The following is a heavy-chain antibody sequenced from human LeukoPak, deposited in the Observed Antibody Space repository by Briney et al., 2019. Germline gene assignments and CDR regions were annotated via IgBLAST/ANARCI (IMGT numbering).Heavy chain of an antibody. CDR2: INPSGGST. Sequence: ASVKVSCKASGYTFTSYYMHWVRQAPGQGLEWMGIINPSGGSTSYAQKFQGRVTMTRDMSTSTVYMELSSLRSEDTAVYYCARALLWFGELSPSKYYYYMDVWGKGTTVTISS. V-gene: IGHV1-46*01. CDR3: ARALLWFGELSPSKYYYYMDV. J-gene: IGHJ6*03. D-gene: IGHD3-10*01. CDR1: GYTFTSYY.